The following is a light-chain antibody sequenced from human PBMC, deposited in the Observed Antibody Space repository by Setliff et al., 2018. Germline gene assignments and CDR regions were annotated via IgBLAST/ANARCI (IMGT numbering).Light chain of an antibody. CDR2: DVN. J-gene: IGLJ1*01. CDR3: SSYTSSSTYV. Sequence: QSVLTQPASVSGSPGQSITISCTGTSSDVGGYNYVSWYQQHPGKAPKLMIYDVNKRPSGVSNRFSGSKSGNTASLTISGLQAEDEADYYCSSYTSSSTYVSGTGTKVT. CDR1: SSDVGGYNY. V-gene: IGLV2-14*01.